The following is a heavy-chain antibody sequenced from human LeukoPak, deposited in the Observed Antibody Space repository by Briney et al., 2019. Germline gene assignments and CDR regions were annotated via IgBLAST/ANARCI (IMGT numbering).Heavy chain of an antibody. J-gene: IGHJ4*02. CDR3: ARRRGYSNKEAFDY. CDR2: IYHSGNN. V-gene: IGHV4-59*08. D-gene: IGHD5-12*01. Sequence: SETLSLTCSVSSGSISTYYWTWIRQPPGEGLEWIGYIYHSGNNNYNPSLKSRVTISLDTSKNQFSLKLSSVTAADTAVYYCARRRGYSNKEAFDYWGQGTLVTVSS. CDR1: SGSISTYY.